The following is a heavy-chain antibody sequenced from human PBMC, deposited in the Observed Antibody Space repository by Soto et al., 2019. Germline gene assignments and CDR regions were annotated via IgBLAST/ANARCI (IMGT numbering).Heavy chain of an antibody. D-gene: IGHD3-9*01. J-gene: IGHJ5*02. V-gene: IGHV3-21*04. CDR3: AKDPDVYDILTGPNWFDP. CDR2: ISSSSSNI. CDR1: GIDFSNYA. Sequence: PGGSLRLSYVVSGIDFSNYAMTWVRQAPGKGPEWVSSISSSSSNIYYADSVKGRFTISRDNAKNSLYLQMNSLRAEDTAVYYCAKDPDVYDILTGPNWFDPWGQGTLVTVSS.